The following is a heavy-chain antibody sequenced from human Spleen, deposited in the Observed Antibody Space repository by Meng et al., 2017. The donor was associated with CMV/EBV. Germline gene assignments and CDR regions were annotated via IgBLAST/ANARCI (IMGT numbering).Heavy chain of an antibody. CDR2: IIPILGIA. CDR3: ARDRARLSDYVWGSYRSTGKFDP. J-gene: IGHJ5*02. CDR1: GGTFSSYT. V-gene: IGHV1-69*04. D-gene: IGHD3-16*02. Sequence: SVKVSCKASGGTFSSYTISWVRQAPGQGLEWMGRIIPILGIANYAQKFQGRVTITADKSTSTAYMELSSLRSEDTAVYYCARDRARLSDYVWGSYRSTGKFDPWGQGTLVTVSS.